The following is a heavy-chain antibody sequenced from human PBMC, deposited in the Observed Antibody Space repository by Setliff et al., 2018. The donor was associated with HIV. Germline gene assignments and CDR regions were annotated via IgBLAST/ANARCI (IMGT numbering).Heavy chain of an antibody. CDR1: GGSISSYY. D-gene: IGHD3-10*01. CDR3: ARVQVSGTYPIDY. V-gene: IGHV4-4*08. CDR2: IYTSGST. J-gene: IGHJ4*02. Sequence: PSETLSLTCSVSGGSISSYYWSWIRQPPGKGLEWIGDIYTSGSTNYNPSLKSRVTISADTSKNQFSLKLSSVTAADTAVYYCARVQVSGTYPIDYWGQGTLVTVSS.